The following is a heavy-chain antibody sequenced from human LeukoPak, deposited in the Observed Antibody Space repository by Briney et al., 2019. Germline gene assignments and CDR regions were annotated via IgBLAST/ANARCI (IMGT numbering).Heavy chain of an antibody. J-gene: IGHJ4*02. Sequence: SETLSLTCTVSGGSISSYYWSWIRQPPGKGLEWIGYIYYSGSTNYNPSLKSRVTISVDTSKNQFSLKLSSVTAADTAVYYCARHEDYYDSSGYTDYWGQGTLVTVSS. CDR1: GGSISSYY. CDR3: ARHEDYYDSSGYTDY. V-gene: IGHV4-59*08. CDR2: IYYSGST. D-gene: IGHD3-22*01.